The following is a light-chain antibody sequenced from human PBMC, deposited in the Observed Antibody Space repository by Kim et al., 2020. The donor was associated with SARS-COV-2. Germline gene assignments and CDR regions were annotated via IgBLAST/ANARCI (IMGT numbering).Light chain of an antibody. CDR1: RSDIGSNT. V-gene: IGLV1-44*01. Sequence: GQSVTISCSGSRSDIGSNTVSWYQQFPGTTPKLLIYSNVHRPSRVPDRFSGSKSGTSASLAISGLQSEDEADYYCASWDDGLSGWVFGGGTQLTVL. J-gene: IGLJ3*02. CDR3: ASWDDGLSGWV. CDR2: SNV.